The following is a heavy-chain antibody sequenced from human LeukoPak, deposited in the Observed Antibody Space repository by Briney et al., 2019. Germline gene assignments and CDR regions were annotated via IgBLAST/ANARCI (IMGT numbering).Heavy chain of an antibody. J-gene: IGHJ4*02. CDR2: IYTSGST. D-gene: IGHD4-11*01. V-gene: IGHV4-4*07. CDR1: GGSISSYY. CDR3: ARVQGAVTTPPYFDY. Sequence: SETLSLTCTVSGGSISSYYWSWIRQPAGKGLEWIGRIYTSGSTNYNPSLKSRVTMSVDTSENQFSLKLSSVTAADTAVYYCARVQGAVTTPPYFDYWGQGTLVTVSS.